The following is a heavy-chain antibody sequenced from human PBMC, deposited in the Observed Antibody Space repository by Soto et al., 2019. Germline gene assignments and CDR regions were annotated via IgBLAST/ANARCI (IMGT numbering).Heavy chain of an antibody. CDR2: ISGGGDGI. J-gene: IGHJ4*02. CDR1: GFTFSSFA. Sequence: LSLSCAASGFTFSSFALSWVRQAPGKGLEWVSAISGGGDGIDYADSVKGQFTISRDNSKNTLYLQMNSLRTGDTAVYYCAGPGYSSQDYWGQGTLVTVSS. CDR3: AGPGYSSQDY. V-gene: IGHV3-23*01. D-gene: IGHD5-18*01.